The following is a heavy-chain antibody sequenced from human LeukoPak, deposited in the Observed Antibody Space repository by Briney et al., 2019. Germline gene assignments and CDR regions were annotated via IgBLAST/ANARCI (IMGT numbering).Heavy chain of an antibody. CDR1: GFTFSGSA. CDR2: IRSKANSYAT. J-gene: IGHJ4*02. Sequence: PGGSLRLSCAASGFTFSGSAMHWVRRASGKDLEWVGRIRSKANSYATAYAASVKGRFTISRDDSKNTAYLQMNSLKTEDTAVYYCTKHRVGASEFDYWGQGTLVTVSS. D-gene: IGHD1-26*01. V-gene: IGHV3-73*01. CDR3: TKHRVGASEFDY.